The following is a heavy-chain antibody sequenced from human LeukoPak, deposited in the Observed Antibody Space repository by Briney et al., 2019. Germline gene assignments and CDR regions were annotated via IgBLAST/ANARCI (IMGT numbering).Heavy chain of an antibody. Sequence: SETLSLTCTVSGGSINNYYWSWLRQPAGKGLEWIGRIYTRGSTNYNPSLKSRVTISVDTSKNQFSLKLSSVSAAETAVYYCARGRYCSADICSGGDAFDIWGQGTMVSVSS. V-gene: IGHV4-4*07. CDR2: IYTRGST. CDR3: ARGRYCSADICSGGDAFDI. J-gene: IGHJ3*02. D-gene: IGHD2-15*01. CDR1: GGSINNYY.